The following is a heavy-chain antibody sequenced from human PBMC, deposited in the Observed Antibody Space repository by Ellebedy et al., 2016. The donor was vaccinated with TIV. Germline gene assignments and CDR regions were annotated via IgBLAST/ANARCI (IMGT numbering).Heavy chain of an antibody. V-gene: IGHV3-48*03. CDR1: GFTFRKYN. Sequence: LSLTCVGSGFTFRKYNMNWVRQAPGKGLEWISHISGSSNTIYYADSVRGRFIISRDNANDSLYLQMNSLTVEDTGYYYCARKRALDSWGQGTLVIVSS. CDR2: ISGSSNTI. J-gene: IGHJ4*02. CDR3: ARKRALDS.